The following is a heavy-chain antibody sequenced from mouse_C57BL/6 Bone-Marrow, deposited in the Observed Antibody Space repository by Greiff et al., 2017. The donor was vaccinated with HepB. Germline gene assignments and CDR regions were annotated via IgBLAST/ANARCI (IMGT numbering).Heavy chain of an antibody. CDR3: ARLRYYGSSYGFDY. D-gene: IGHD1-1*01. V-gene: IGHV5-17*01. CDR2: ISSGSSTI. Sequence: VQLKESGGGLVKPGGSLKLSCAASGFTFSDYGMHWVRQAPEKGLEWVAYISSGSSTIYYADTVKGRFTISRDNAKNTLFLQMTSLRSEDTAMYYCARLRYYGSSYGFDYWGQGTTLTVSS. CDR1: GFTFSDYG. J-gene: IGHJ2*01.